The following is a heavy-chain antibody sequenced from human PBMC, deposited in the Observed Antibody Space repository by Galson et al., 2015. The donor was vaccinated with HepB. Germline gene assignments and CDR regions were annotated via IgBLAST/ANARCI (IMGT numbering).Heavy chain of an antibody. V-gene: IGHV3-21*01. J-gene: IGHJ6*02. CDR2: ISSSSSYI. Sequence: SLRLSCAASGFTFSSYSMNWVRQAPGKGLEWVSSISSSSSYIYYADSVKGRFTISRDNAKNSLYLQMNSLRAEDTAVYYCARESANYYYYGMDVWGQGTTVTVSS. CDR1: GFTFSSYS. CDR3: ARESANYYYYGMDV.